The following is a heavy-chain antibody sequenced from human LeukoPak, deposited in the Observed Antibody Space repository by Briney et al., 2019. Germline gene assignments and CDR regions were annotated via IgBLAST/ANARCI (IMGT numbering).Heavy chain of an antibody. Sequence: GGSLRLSCAASGFSFTNAWMSWVRQAPGKGLEWVGRIKSKGDGETTDYAAPVKGRFTMSRDDSKATLYLQMNSLRAEDTAVYYCTTDLGITMIRGVIVYWGQGTLVTVSS. CDR2: IKSKGDGETT. V-gene: IGHV3-15*01. J-gene: IGHJ4*02. CDR3: TTDLGITMIRGVIVY. CDR1: GFSFTNAW. D-gene: IGHD3-10*01.